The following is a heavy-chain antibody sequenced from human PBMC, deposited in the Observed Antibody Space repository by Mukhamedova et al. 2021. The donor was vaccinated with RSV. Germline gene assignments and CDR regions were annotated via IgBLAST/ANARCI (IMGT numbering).Heavy chain of an antibody. Sequence: SWVRQAPGKGLEWVSVIYSGGSTYYADSVKGRFTISRDNSKNTLYLQMNSLRAEDTAVYYCARVIYGDNYFDYWGQGTLVTVSS. V-gene: IGHV3-66*02. CDR3: ARVIYGDNYFDY. D-gene: IGHD4-17*01. CDR2: IYSGGST. J-gene: IGHJ4*02.